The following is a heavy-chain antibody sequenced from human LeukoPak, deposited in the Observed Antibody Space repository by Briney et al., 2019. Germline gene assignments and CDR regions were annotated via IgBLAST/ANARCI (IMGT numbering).Heavy chain of an antibody. CDR3: VSLLWGVPY. J-gene: IGHJ4*02. V-gene: IGHV3-72*01. Sequence: PGGSLRLSCAVSGITFSDHDMDWVRQAPGKGPEWVGRTKNKGNSYTTTYGASVKGRFTISRDEAKSSLYLQMNSLKSEDTAVYYCVSLLWGVPYWGQGTLVTVSS. CDR2: TKNKGNSYTT. CDR1: GITFSDHD. D-gene: IGHD3-10*01.